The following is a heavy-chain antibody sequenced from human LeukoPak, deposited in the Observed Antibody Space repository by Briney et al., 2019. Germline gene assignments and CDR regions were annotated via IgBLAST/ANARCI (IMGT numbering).Heavy chain of an antibody. CDR1: GLTFSNSA. CDR2: LSGSGITT. D-gene: IGHD6-19*01. CDR3: AKGIYSSGWSYFDY. J-gene: IGHJ4*01. Sequence: RPGGSLRLSCAASGLTFSNSAMSWVRQAPGKGLEWVSTLSGSGITTYYADSVKGRFTISRDNSKNTLYLQMNSLRAEDTAVYYCAKGIYSSGWSYFDYWGHGTLVTVSS. V-gene: IGHV3-23*01.